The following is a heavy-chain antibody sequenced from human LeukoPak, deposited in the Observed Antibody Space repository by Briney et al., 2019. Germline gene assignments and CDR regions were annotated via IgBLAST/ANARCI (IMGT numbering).Heavy chain of an antibody. V-gene: IGHV4-4*07. CDR2: ISTSVNT. D-gene: IGHD3-3*01. Sequence: STESLSLTCSVASAFISNYYRSWFRQPAPEGLEWIWRISTSVNTNYSPSLKSRVTMSVDTSKNQFFLNLRSVIAAAKTVYYCCGDDRYYDFWSGYLDRWGQGALVTVSS. J-gene: IGHJ5*02. CDR1: SAFISNYY. CDR3: CGDDRYYDFWSGYLDR.